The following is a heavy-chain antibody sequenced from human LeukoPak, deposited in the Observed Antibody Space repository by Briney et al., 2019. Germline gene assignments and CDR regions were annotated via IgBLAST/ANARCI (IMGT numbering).Heavy chain of an antibody. J-gene: IGHJ4*02. V-gene: IGHV4-59*01. D-gene: IGHD6-19*01. CDR3: ARVGSGGAWFDF. CDR2: VYATGTT. CDR1: SGSITGYY. Sequence: PSETLSLTCTVSSGSITGYYWSWIRQPPGKGLEWISYVYATGTTNYNPSLKTRATISIDTSKNQLSLTLTSVTAADTAVYYCARVGSGGAWFDFWGQGTLVSVSS.